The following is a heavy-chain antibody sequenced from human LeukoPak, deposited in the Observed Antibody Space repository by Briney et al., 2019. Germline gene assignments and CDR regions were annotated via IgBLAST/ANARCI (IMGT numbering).Heavy chain of an antibody. D-gene: IGHD6-6*01. Sequence: GGSLRLSCAASGFTFSSYWMSWVRQAPGKGLEWVANIKQDGSEKYYVDSVKGRSTISRDNAKNSLYLQMNSLRAEDTAVYYCARPGSGKYSSNWFDPWGQGTLVTVSS. V-gene: IGHV3-7*01. CDR2: IKQDGSEK. CDR3: ARPGSGKYSSNWFDP. J-gene: IGHJ5*02. CDR1: GFTFSSYW.